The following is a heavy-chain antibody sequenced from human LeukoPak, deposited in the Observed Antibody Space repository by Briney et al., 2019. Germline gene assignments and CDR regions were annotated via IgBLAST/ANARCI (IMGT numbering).Heavy chain of an antibody. V-gene: IGHV3-23*01. CDR3: ARARDYGDSYYFDY. Sequence: GGSLRLSCAASGFTFGSYAMGWVRQAPGKGLEWVSTISDGDGSTYYADSVKGRFTISRDNSKNTLYLQMNSLRAEDAAVYYCARARDYGDSYYFDYWGQGTLVTVSS. J-gene: IGHJ4*02. CDR2: ISDGDGST. D-gene: IGHD4-17*01. CDR1: GFTFGSYA.